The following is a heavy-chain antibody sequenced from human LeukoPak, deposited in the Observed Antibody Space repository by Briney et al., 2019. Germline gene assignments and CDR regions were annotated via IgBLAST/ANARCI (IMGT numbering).Heavy chain of an antibody. D-gene: IGHD6-13*01. Sequence: PGGSLRLSCAASGFTFSSYSMNWVRQAPGKGLEWVSYISSSSSTIYYADSVKGRFTISRDNAKNSLYLQMNSLRAEDTAVYYCARAVRGSSWSLGAFDIWGQGTMVTVSS. CDR2: ISSSSSTI. CDR3: ARAVRGSSWSLGAFDI. CDR1: GFTFSSYS. V-gene: IGHV3-48*01. J-gene: IGHJ3*02.